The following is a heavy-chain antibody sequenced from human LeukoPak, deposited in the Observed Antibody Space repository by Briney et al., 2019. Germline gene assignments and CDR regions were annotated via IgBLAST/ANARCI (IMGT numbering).Heavy chain of an antibody. CDR1: GFTFSSYA. V-gene: IGHV3-23*01. CDR2: ISGGSNNI. D-gene: IGHD3-3*01. J-gene: IGHJ2*01. CDR3: AKDQGTAIFGMIIPDWYFDL. Sequence: GGSLRLSCAASGFTFSSYAMNWVRQAPGKGLEWVSSISGGSNNINYAGFVKGRFTTSRDNSQNTLYLQMNSLRADDTAVYYCAKDQGTAIFGMIIPDWYFDLWGRGTLVTVSS.